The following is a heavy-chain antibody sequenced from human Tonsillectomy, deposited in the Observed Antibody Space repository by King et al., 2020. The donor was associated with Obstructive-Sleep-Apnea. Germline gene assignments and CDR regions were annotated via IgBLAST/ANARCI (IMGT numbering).Heavy chain of an antibody. V-gene: IGHV4-59*08. CDR3: ARSGDGAYWYYDL. CDR2: VYSTGST. J-gene: IGHJ2*01. Sequence: VQLQESGPGLVKPSETLSLTCTVSGASINNYFCSWIRQSPGKGLEWLGYVYSTGSTNYNPSLKSRVTISVDTSENQFSLNLNSVTAADTAVYFCARSGDGAYWYYDLWGRGTLVTVSS. D-gene: IGHD7-27*01. CDR1: GASINNYF.